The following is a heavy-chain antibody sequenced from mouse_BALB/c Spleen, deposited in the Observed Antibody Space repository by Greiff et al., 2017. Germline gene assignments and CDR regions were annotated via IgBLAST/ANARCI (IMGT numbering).Heavy chain of an antibody. Sequence: EVHLVESGGGLVKPGGSLKLSCAASGFTFSDYYMYWVRQTPEKRLEWVATISDGGSYTYYPDSVKGRFTISRDNAKNNLYLQMSSLKSEDTAMYYCARRPNYYGSSYPYAMDYWGQGTSVTVSS. CDR3: ARRPNYYGSSYPYAMDY. CDR1: GFTFSDYY. D-gene: IGHD1-1*01. J-gene: IGHJ4*01. CDR2: ISDGGSYT. V-gene: IGHV5-4*02.